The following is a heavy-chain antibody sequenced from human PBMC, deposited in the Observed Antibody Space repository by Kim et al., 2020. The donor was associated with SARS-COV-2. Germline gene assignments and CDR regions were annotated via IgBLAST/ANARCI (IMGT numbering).Heavy chain of an antibody. CDR2: ISWNSGSI. V-gene: IGHV3-9*01. Sequence: GGSLRLSCAASGFTFDDYAMHWVRQAPGKGLEWVSGISWNSGSIGYADSVKGRFTISRDNAKNSLYLQMNSLRAEDTALYYCAKDMGPYYYDSSGYDHEDYWGQGTLVTVSS. D-gene: IGHD3-22*01. J-gene: IGHJ4*02. CDR3: AKDMGPYYYDSSGYDHEDY. CDR1: GFTFDDYA.